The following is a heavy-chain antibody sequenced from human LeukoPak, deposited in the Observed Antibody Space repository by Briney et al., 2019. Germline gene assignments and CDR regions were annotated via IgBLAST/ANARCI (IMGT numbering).Heavy chain of an antibody. CDR1: GFTFSSYW. CDR3: AGAFPNPVSELDY. Sequence: GGSLRLSCAASGFTFSSYWMHWVRQAPGKGLVWVSRINSDGSSTSYADSVKGRFTISRDNAKNTLYLQMNSLRAEDTAVYYCAGAFPNPVSELDYWGQGTLVTVSS. CDR2: INSDGSST. V-gene: IGHV3-74*01. D-gene: IGHD3-10*01. J-gene: IGHJ4*02.